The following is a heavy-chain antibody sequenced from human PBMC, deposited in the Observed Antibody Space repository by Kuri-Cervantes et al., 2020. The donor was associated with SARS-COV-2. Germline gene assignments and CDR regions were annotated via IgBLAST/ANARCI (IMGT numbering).Heavy chain of an antibody. CDR2: IKSKTDGGTT. V-gene: IGHV3-15*01. J-gene: IGHJ4*02. D-gene: IGHD4-17*01. Sequence: GESLKISCAASGFTFSNAWMSWVRQASGKGLEWVGRIKSKTDGGTTDYAAPVKGRFTISRDDSKNTLYLQMNSLKTEDTAVYYCTTEDGHYVSLDYWGQGTLVTVSS. CDR1: GFTFSNAW. CDR3: TTEDGHYVSLDY.